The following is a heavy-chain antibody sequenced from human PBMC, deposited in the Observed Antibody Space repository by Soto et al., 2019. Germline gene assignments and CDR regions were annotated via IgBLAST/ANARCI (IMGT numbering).Heavy chain of an antibody. CDR2: MYHSGIT. Sequence: SETLSLTCFVSHFSITDGFHWGWIRQPPGKGLEWIGSMYHSGITYYNLSLKSRVTISVDTSKNQLSLKLSSATAADTAVYYCARSMYSTSAQLYYGMDVWGQGTTVTVSS. J-gene: IGHJ6*02. D-gene: IGHD6-6*01. CDR3: ARSMYSTSAQLYYGMDV. CDR1: HFSITDGFH. V-gene: IGHV4-38-2*01.